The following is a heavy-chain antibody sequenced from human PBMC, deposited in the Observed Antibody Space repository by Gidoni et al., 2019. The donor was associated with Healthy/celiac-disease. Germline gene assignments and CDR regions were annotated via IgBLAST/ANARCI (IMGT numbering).Heavy chain of an antibody. CDR1: GDTFTGYY. CDR2: INPNSGGT. J-gene: IGHJ4*02. V-gene: IGHV1-2*02. CDR3: ARGYYGSGSRSDY. Sequence: QVQLVQSGAAVKKPGASVKVSCNASGDTFTGYYMHWVRQAPGQGLEWMGWINPNSGGTNYAQKFQGRVTMTRDTSISTAYMELSRLRSDDTAVYYCARGYYGSGSRSDYWGQGTLVTVSS. D-gene: IGHD3-10*01.